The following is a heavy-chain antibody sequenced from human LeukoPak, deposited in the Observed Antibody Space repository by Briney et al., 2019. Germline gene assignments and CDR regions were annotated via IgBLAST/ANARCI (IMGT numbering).Heavy chain of an antibody. Sequence: PGGSLRLSCVVSGFTFSSYWTSWVRQAPGKGLEWVANIKEDGSEKYYVDSVKGRFTISRDNAKNSLYLQMNSLRVEDTAVYYCARVPPPSAFDIWGQGTMVTVSS. CDR1: GFTFSSYW. J-gene: IGHJ3*02. CDR2: IKEDGSEK. D-gene: IGHD6-6*01. CDR3: ARVPPPSAFDI. V-gene: IGHV3-7*01.